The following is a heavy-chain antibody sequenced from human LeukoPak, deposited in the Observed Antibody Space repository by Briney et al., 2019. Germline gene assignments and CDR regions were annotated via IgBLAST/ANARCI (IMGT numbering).Heavy chain of an antibody. CDR1: GYTFSSYG. J-gene: IGHJ4*02. D-gene: IGHD2-2*01. CDR3: TTDCSSTSCFRFDY. Sequence: GGSLRLSCAASGYTFSSYGMHWVRQAPGKGLEWVALIWYDGSNKYYVDSVKGRFTISRDNSKNTLYLQMNSLRAEDTAVYYCTTDCSSTSCFRFDYWGQGTLVTVSS. CDR2: IWYDGSNK. V-gene: IGHV3-33*01.